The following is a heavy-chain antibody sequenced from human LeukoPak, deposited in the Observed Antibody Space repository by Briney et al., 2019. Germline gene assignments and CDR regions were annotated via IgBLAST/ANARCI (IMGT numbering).Heavy chain of an antibody. CDR3: AKGKWSGTYYFDY. Sequence: GGSLTLSCAASGFTFSSYAMSWVRQAPGRGLEWLSAISGSGASTYYADSVKGRFTISRDNSKNTLYLQMNSLRAEDTAVYYCAKGKWSGTYYFDYWGQGTLVTVSS. D-gene: IGHD1-14*01. CDR2: ISGSGAST. V-gene: IGHV3-23*01. CDR1: GFTFSSYA. J-gene: IGHJ4*02.